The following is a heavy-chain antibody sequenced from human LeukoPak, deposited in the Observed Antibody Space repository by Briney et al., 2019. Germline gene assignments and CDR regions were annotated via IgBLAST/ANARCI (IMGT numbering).Heavy chain of an antibody. CDR2: INPNSGGK. Sequence: ASVKVSCKASGYTFTGYNIHWVRQAPGQGLEWMGWINPNSGGKNYAQKFQGRVTMTRDTSISTAYMELSRLRSDDTAVYYCARAMEWEPYYFDSWGQGTLVTVSS. V-gene: IGHV1-2*02. D-gene: IGHD1-26*01. J-gene: IGHJ4*02. CDR3: ARAMEWEPYYFDS. CDR1: GYTFTGYN.